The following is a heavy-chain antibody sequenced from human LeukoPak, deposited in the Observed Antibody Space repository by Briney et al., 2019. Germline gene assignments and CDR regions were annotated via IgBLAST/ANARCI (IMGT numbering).Heavy chain of an antibody. CDR2: IYSDNT. D-gene: IGHD4/OR15-4a*01. Sequence: GGSLRLSCTVSGFTVSSNSMSWVRQAPGKGLEWVSFIYSDNTHYSDSVKGRFTISRDNSKNTLYLQMNSLRAEDTAVYYCARRAGAYSHPYGYWGQGTLVTVSS. V-gene: IGHV3-53*01. CDR1: GFTVSSNS. CDR3: ARRAGAYSHPYGY. J-gene: IGHJ4*02.